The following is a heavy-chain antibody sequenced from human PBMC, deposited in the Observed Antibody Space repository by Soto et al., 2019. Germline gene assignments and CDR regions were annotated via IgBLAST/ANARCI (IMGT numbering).Heavy chain of an antibody. CDR3: VTDPNWEWGY. J-gene: IGHJ4*02. D-gene: IGHD1-1*01. CDR2: INYSGVST. V-gene: IGHV3-23*01. Sequence: GGSLRICCAACGVAFRRNDMNWVRQRPGKGLEWVSNINYSGVSTYYSDAVKGRFTISRDNSKNILYLEMNSLKVDDTAVYYCVTDPNWEWGYWGQGALVTVSS. CDR1: GVAFRRND.